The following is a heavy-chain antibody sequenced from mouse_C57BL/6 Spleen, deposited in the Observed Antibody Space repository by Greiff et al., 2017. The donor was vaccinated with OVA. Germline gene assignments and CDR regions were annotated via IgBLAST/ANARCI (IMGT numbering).Heavy chain of an antibody. CDR2: ISDGGSYT. J-gene: IGHJ2*01. Sequence: EVKLMESGGGLVKPGGSLKLSCAASGFTFSSYAMSWVRQTPEKRLEWVATISDGGSYTYYPDNVKGRFTISRDNAKNNLYLQMSHLKSEDTAMYYCAREGYSSSGYFDYWGQGTTLTVSS. CDR3: AREGYSSSGYFDY. V-gene: IGHV5-4*01. CDR1: GFTFSSYA. D-gene: IGHD2-12*01.